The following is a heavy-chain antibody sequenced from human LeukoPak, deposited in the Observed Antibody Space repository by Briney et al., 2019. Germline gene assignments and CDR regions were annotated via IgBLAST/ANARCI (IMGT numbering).Heavy chain of an antibody. CDR1: GLTFSSYS. D-gene: IGHD3-3*01. V-gene: IGHV3-21*01. CDR3: ARDQGWDYDFWSGYSLYYYYGMDV. Sequence: GGSLRLSCAASGLTFSSYSMNWVRQAPGKGLEWVSSISSSSSYIYYADSVKGRFTISRDNAKNSLYLQMNSLRAEDTAVYYCARDQGWDYDFWSGYSLYYYYGMDVWGQGTTVTVSS. CDR2: ISSSSSYI. J-gene: IGHJ6*02.